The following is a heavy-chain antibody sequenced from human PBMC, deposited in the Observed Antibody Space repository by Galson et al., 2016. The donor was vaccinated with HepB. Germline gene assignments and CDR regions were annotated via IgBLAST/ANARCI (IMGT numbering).Heavy chain of an antibody. D-gene: IGHD2/OR15-2a*01. CDR2: DSMDGRRK. CDR1: GFIFRGYG. CDR3: AKRHEYCPPVGCSVDY. Sequence: SLRLSCAGSGFIFRGYGMPWVRQAPGKGLEWVAADSMDGRRKFYADSVRGRFTISRDNSNNMLFLHMDSLRPDDTAVYYCAKRHEYCPPVGCSVDYWGQGTLVSVSS. J-gene: IGHJ4*02. V-gene: IGHV3-30*18.